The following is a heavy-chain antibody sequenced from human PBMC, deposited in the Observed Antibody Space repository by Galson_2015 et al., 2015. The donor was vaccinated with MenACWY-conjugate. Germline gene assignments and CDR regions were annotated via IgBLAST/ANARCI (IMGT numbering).Heavy chain of an antibody. CDR3: ARSGGGYCSGGSCYYDY. D-gene: IGHD2-15*01. J-gene: IGHJ4*02. Sequence: SVKVSCKASGYTFTSSAMNWVRQAPGQGLGWMGWINTDTGNPTYAQGFTGRFVFSLDTSVSTAYLQISSLKAEDTAVYYCARSGGGYCSGGSCYYDYWGQGTLVTVSS. V-gene: IGHV7-4-1*02. CDR2: INTDTGNP. CDR1: GYTFTSSA.